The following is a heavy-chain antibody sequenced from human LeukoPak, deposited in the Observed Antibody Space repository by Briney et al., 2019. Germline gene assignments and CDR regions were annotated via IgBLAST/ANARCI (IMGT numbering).Heavy chain of an antibody. Sequence: SVKVSCKASGGTFSSYAISWVRQAPGQGLEWMGGIIPIFGTANYAQKFQGRVTITADESMSTAYMELSSLRSEDTAVYYCAREGGKYQQNYWFDPWGQGTLVTVSS. V-gene: IGHV1-69*01. CDR1: GGTFSSYA. D-gene: IGHD2-2*01. CDR3: AREGGKYQQNYWFDP. CDR2: IIPIFGTA. J-gene: IGHJ5*02.